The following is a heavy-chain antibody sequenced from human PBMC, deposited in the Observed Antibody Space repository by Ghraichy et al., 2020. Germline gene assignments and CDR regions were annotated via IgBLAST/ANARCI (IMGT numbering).Heavy chain of an antibody. CDR3: SRGWGSGPQVL. CDR1: SGSISSYY. D-gene: IGHD6-19*01. Sequence: SETLSLTCTVSSGSISSYYWNWIRQSPGKGLEWIGYINYSGGANYNPSLNSRVTISVDTSKNQFSLNLTSVTAADTAVYYCSRGWGSGPQVLWGPGTLVTVSS. CDR2: INYSGGA. V-gene: IGHV4-59*12. J-gene: IGHJ4*02.